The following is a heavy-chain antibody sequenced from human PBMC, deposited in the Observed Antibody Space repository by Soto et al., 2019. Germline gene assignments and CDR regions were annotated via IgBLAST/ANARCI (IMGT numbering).Heavy chain of an antibody. J-gene: IGHJ5*02. Sequence: GESLKISCKGSGYSLTSYWIGWVRQMPGKGLEWMGIIYPGDSDTRYSPSFQGQVTISADKSISTAYLQWSSLKASDTAMYYCARHPYYYDTKRPGGFDPWGQGTLVTSPQ. CDR2: IYPGDSDT. V-gene: IGHV5-51*01. CDR3: ARHPYYYDTKRPGGFDP. D-gene: IGHD3-22*01. CDR1: GYSLTSYW.